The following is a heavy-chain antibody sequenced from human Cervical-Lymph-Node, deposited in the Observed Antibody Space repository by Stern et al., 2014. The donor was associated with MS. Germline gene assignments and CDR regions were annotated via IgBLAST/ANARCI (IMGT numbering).Heavy chain of an antibody. D-gene: IGHD6-6*01. CDR2: INPKSGGT. V-gene: IGHV1-2*02. Sequence: VQLVECGAEVEKPGASVKVSCKASGYIFTDYYLHWGRQAPGQGLEWMGRINPKSGGTSYAQSFQGRATLTRDTSITTSYMDLSRLTSDDTAVYYCTRALRIADRPSPGGHWFDPWGQGTLVIVSS. CDR3: TRALRIADRPSPGGHWFDP. CDR1: GYIFTDYY. J-gene: IGHJ5*02.